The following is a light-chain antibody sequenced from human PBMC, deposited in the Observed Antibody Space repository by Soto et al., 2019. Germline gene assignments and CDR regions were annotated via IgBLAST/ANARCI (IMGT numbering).Light chain of an antibody. Sequence: DLQMTQSPSSLSASLGDRVTLTCRASQSISRFLNWYQQKPGKAPKLLIYGASNLQSGVPSRFSGSGSGTDFSLTISGLQREDFATYYCQQSDSTPRTFGQGTKVELK. J-gene: IGKJ1*01. CDR1: QSISRF. CDR2: GAS. V-gene: IGKV1-39*01. CDR3: QQSDSTPRT.